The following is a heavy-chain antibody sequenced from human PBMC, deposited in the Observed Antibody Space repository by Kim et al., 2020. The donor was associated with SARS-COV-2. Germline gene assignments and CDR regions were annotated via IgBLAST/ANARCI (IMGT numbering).Heavy chain of an antibody. J-gene: IGHJ4*02. CDR2: ISSNGGST. CDR3: VFEAGRSRIQLWLDELNPRDY. CDR1: GFTFSSYA. D-gene: IGHD5-18*01. V-gene: IGHV3-64D*06. Sequence: GGSLRLSCSASGFTFSSYAMHWVRQAPGKGLEYVSAISSNGGSTYYADSVKGRFTISRDNSKNTLYLQMSSLRAEDTAVYYCVFEAGRSRIQLWLDELNPRDYWGQGTLVTVSS.